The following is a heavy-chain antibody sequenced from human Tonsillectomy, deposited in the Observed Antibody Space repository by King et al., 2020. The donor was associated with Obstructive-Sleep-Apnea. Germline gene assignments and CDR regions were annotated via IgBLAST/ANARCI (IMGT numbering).Heavy chain of an antibody. Sequence: VQLVESGGGLVQPGGSLRLSCAASGFTFSSYWMSWVRQAPGKGLEWVANIKQDGSEKYYVDSVKGRFTISRDNAKNSLYLPMNSLRAEDTAVYYCARDQAYYYGSGSYYNALYYYGMDVWGQGTTVTVSS. V-gene: IGHV3-7*01. J-gene: IGHJ6*02. CDR1: GFTFSSYW. D-gene: IGHD3-10*01. CDR2: IKQDGSEK. CDR3: ARDQAYYYGSGSYYNALYYYGMDV.